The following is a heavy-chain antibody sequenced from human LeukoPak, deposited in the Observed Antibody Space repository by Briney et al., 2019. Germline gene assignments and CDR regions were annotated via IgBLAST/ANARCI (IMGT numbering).Heavy chain of an antibody. J-gene: IGHJ4*02. CDR1: GFAFDDFA. CDR2: IRRRAYGGAA. CDR3: SRNGLVDFDY. V-gene: IGHV3-49*04. Sequence: GGSLRLSCTTSGFAFDDFAMSWVRQPAGKGLEGVGFIRRRAYGGAAEYAASVKGRFMISRDDSKGIAYLQMNSLKTEDTAVYYCSRNGLVDFDYWGQGSRVIVPP.